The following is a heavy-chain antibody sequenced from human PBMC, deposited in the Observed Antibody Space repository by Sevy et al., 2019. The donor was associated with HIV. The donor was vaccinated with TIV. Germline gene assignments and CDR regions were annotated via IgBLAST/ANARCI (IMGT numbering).Heavy chain of an antibody. J-gene: IGHJ4*02. CDR3: ASVGYYDSTAHKQDLGGY. D-gene: IGHD3-16*01. V-gene: IGHV1-24*01. CDR1: GNTLSDLS. Sequence: ASVKVSCKVSGNTLSDLSMHWVRQSPGKGFEWIGGFDPEEGEPIYARKFQGRVTVTEDTSTDTAYMELSSLRSEDTAVYYCASVGYYDSTAHKQDLGGYWGQGTLITVSS. CDR2: FDPEEGEP.